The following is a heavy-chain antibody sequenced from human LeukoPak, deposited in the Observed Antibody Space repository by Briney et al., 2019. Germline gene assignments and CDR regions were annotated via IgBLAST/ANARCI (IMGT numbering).Heavy chain of an antibody. CDR1: GYTFTSYG. CDR3: ARAAPRGYYDSSGYRRHFDY. D-gene: IGHD3-22*01. Sequence: ASVKVSCKASGYTFTSYGISWVRQAPGQGLEWMGWISASNGNTNYAQKLQGRVTMTTDTSTSTAYMELRSLRSDDTAVYYCARAAPRGYYDSSGYRRHFDYWGQGTLVTVSS. CDR2: ISASNGNT. V-gene: IGHV1-18*01. J-gene: IGHJ4*02.